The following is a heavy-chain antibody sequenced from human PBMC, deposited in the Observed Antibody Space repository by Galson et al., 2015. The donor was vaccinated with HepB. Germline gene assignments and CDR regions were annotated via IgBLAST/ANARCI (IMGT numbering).Heavy chain of an antibody. CDR1: GFTFSSYG. V-gene: IGHV3-30*03. CDR2: ISYDGSNK. J-gene: IGHJ6*03. D-gene: IGHD1-26*01. CDR3: ATQRGWELRYYYYYMDV. Sequence: SLRLSCAASGFTFSSYGMHWVRQAPGKGLEWVAVISYDGSNKYYADSVKGRFTISRDNSKNTLYLQMNSLRAEDTAVYYCATQRGWELRYYYYYMDVWGKGTTVTVSS.